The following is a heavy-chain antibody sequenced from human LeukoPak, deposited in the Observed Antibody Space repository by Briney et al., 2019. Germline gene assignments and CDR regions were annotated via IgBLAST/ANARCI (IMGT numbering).Heavy chain of an antibody. D-gene: IGHD4-11*01. Sequence: GESLKISCKGSGYSFTSYWIGWVRQMPRKGLEWMGIIYPGDSDSRYSPSFQGQVTISADKSISTAYLQWSSLKASDTAMYYCARRVAYNYFDYWGQGTLVTVSS. CDR2: IYPGDSDS. V-gene: IGHV5-51*01. CDR3: ARRVAYNYFDY. J-gene: IGHJ4*02. CDR1: GYSFTSYW.